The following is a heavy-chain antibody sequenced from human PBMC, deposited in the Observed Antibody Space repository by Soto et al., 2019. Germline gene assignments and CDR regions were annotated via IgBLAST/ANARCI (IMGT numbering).Heavy chain of an antibody. CDR1: GYTFTSYY. CDR3: ARGQEAYDFWSGTAYYYGMDV. D-gene: IGHD3-3*01. Sequence: ASVKGSCKASGYTFTSYYSNWVRQATGQGLEWMGWMNPNSGNTGYAQKFQGRVTMTRNTSISTAYMELSSLRSEDTAVYYCARGQEAYDFWSGTAYYYGMDVWGQGTTVTVSS. CDR2: MNPNSGNT. V-gene: IGHV1-8*01. J-gene: IGHJ6*02.